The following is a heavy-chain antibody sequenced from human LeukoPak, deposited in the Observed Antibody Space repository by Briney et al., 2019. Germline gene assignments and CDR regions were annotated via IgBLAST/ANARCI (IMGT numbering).Heavy chain of an antibody. D-gene: IGHD6-19*01. V-gene: IGHV3-48*03. CDR2: ISSSGSTI. CDR3: ARDQQEQWLVRDDAFDI. CDR1: GFTFSSYE. J-gene: IGHJ3*02. Sequence: PGGSLRLSCAASGFTFSSYEMNWVRQAPGKGLEWVSYISSSGSTIYYADSVMGRFTISRDNAKNSLYLQMNSLRAEDTAVYYCARDQQEQWLVRDDAFDIWGQGTMVTVSS.